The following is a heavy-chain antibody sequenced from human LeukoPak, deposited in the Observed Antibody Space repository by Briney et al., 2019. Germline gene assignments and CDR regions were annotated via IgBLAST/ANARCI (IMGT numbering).Heavy chain of an antibody. J-gene: IGHJ6*01. Sequence: GGSLRLSCAASGFSFGSFAMSWVRQAPGKGLEWVSGIIGSGGTTFYADSVKGRFTISRDNSKNTLYLEMNSLRAGDTAIYYCAKMKGHPLPKYYMDVWGQGTTVTVSS. CDR2: IIGSGGTT. D-gene: IGHD1-26*01. V-gene: IGHV3-23*01. CDR1: GFSFGSFA. CDR3: AKMKGHPLPKYYMDV.